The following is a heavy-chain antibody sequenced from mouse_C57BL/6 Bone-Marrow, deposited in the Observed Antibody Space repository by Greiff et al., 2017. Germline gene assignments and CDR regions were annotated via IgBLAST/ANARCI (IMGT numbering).Heavy chain of an antibody. V-gene: IGHV1-9*01. CDR1: GYTFPGYW. J-gene: IGHJ4*01. Sequence: QVQLKQSGAELMKPGASVKLSCKATGYTFPGYWIEWVKQRPGHGLEWIGEILPGSGSTNYNAKFKGKATFTADTSTNTAYMQLSSLTTEDSAIYYCARRCYCYAMDYWGQGTSVTVSS. CDR2: ILPGSGST. CDR3: ARRCYCYAMDY.